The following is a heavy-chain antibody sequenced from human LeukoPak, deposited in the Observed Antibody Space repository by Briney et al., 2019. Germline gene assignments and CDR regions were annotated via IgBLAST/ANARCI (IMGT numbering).Heavy chain of an antibody. V-gene: IGHV1-46*01. CDR2: INPSGGST. CDR3: ARSGHCSDTGCYAEGLDY. CDR1: GYTFTSYY. J-gene: IGHJ4*02. D-gene: IGHD2-2*01. Sequence: ASVKVSCKASGYTFTSYYMHWVRQAPGQGLEWMGIINPSGGSTSYAQKFQGRVTMTTDASTSTAYMELSSLRADDTAVYYCARSGHCSDTGCYAEGLDYWGQGTLVTVSS.